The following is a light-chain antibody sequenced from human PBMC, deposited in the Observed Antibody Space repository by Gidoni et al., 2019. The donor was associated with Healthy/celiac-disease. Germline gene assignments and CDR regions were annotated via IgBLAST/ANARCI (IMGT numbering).Light chain of an antibody. V-gene: IGKV3-11*01. J-gene: IGKJ2*01. Sequence: ELVLPQSPATLSLSPGERATLSCRASQSVSSYLAWYQQKPGQAPRLLIYDASNRATGIPARFSGSGSGTDFTLTISSLEPEDFAVYYCQQRSNWQYTFGQGTKLEIK. CDR1: QSVSSY. CDR2: DAS. CDR3: QQRSNWQYT.